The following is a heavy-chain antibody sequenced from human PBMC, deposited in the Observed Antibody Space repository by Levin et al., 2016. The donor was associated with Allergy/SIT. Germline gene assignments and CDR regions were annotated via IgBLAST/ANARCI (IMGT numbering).Heavy chain of an antibody. CDR3: AGSPLYYYYGMDV. CDR1: GFTFSSYA. V-gene: IGHV3-23*01. J-gene: IGHJ6*02. Sequence: GESLKISCAASGFTFSSYAMSWVRQAPGKGLEWVSAISGSGGSTYYADSVKGRFTISRDNSKNTLYLQMNSLRAEDTAVYYCAGSPLYYYYGMDVWGQGTTVTVSS. CDR2: ISGSGGST.